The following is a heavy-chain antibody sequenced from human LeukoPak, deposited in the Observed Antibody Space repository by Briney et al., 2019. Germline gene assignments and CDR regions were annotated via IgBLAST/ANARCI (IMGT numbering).Heavy chain of an antibody. CDR2: INPNSGGT. D-gene: IGHD4-17*01. CDR1: GYTFTGYY. CDR3: ARMDYGDPPRPRYYYYYMDV. V-gene: IGHV1-2*02. Sequence: ASVKVSCKASGYTFTGYYMHWVRQAPGQGLEWIGWINPNSGGTNYAQKFQGRVTMTRDTSISTAYMELSRLRSGDTAVYYCARMDYGDPPRPRYYYYYMDVWGKGTTVTVSS. J-gene: IGHJ6*03.